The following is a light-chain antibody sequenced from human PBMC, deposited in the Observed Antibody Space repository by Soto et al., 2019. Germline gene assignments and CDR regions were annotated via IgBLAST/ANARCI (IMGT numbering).Light chain of an antibody. J-gene: IGLJ1*01. CDR2: DVS. CDR3: SSYTSNSTSLYV. V-gene: IGLV2-14*01. Sequence: QSWLAQPAPVSGSPGPSITISRTGTSSDVGGYNYVSWYQQHPGKAPKLMIYDVSNRPSGVSNRFSGSKSGNTASLTISGLQAEDEADYYCSSYTSNSTSLYVFGTGTKVTVL. CDR1: SSDVGGYNY.